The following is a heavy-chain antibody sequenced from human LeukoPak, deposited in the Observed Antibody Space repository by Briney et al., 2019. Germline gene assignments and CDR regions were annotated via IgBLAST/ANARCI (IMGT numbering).Heavy chain of an antibody. Sequence: PSETLSLTCAVYGGSFSGYSWSWIRQPPGKGLGWIGEIIHSGSTNYNPSLKSRLTISVDTSKNQFSLKLSSVTAADTAVYYCARLGGRKYYYYMDVWGKGTTVTISS. CDR1: GGSFSGYS. CDR3: ARLGGRKYYYYMDV. J-gene: IGHJ6*03. V-gene: IGHV4-34*12. D-gene: IGHD3-10*01. CDR2: IIHSGST.